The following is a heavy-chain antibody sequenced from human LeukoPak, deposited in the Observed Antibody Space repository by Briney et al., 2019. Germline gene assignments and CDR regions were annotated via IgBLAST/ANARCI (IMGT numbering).Heavy chain of an antibody. CDR3: AKDKGSSGWYDH. J-gene: IGHJ5*02. CDR2: ISGSGGST. CDR1: GFTFSSYA. D-gene: IGHD6-19*01. Sequence: GRSLRLSCAASGFTFSSYAMSWVRQAPGKGLEWVSAISGSGGSTYYADSVKGRFTVSRDNSKNTLYLQMNSLRAEDTAVYYCAKDKGSSGWYDHWGQGTLVTVSS. V-gene: IGHV3-23*01.